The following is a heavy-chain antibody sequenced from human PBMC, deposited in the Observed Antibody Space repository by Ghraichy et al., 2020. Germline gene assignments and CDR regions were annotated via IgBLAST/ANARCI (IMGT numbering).Heavy chain of an antibody. D-gene: IGHD3-9*01. CDR2: ISSSSSTI. CDR1: GFTFSSYS. CDR3: ARDLILTGYYDRLDHL. J-gene: IGHJ4*02. V-gene: IGHV3-48*02. Sequence: GALRLSCAASGFTFSSYSMNWVRQAPGKGLEWVSYISSSSSTIYYADSVKGRFTISRDNAKNSLYLQMNSLRDEDTAVYYCARDLILTGYYDRLDHLWGQGTLVTVSS.